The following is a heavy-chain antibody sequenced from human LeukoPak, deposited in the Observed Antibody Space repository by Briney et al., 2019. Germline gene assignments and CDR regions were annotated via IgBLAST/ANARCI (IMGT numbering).Heavy chain of an antibody. J-gene: IGHJ4*02. D-gene: IGHD3-10*01. CDR2: ISGSGGST. Sequence: GGSLRLSCAASGFTFSSYAMSWVRQAPGKGLEWVSAISGSGGSTYYADSVKGRFTISRDNSKNTLYLQMNSLRAEDTAVYYCAKDRGYNYYGSGSYFDYWGQGTLVTVSS. CDR1: GFTFSSYA. CDR3: AKDRGYNYYGSGSYFDY. V-gene: IGHV3-23*01.